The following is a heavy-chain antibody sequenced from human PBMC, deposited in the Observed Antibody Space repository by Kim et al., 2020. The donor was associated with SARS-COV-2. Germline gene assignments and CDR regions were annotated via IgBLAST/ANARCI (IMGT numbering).Heavy chain of an antibody. J-gene: IGHJ6*02. CDR1: GFTFSSYS. V-gene: IGHV3-21*01. Sequence: GGSLRLSCAASGFTFSSYSMNWVRQAPGKGLEWVSSISSSSSYIYYADSVKGRFTISRDNAKNSLYLQMNSLRAEDTAVYYCARDLLRYSPDRGMDVWGQGTTVTVSS. CDR3: ARDLLRYSPDRGMDV. CDR2: ISSSSSYI. D-gene: IGHD3-9*01.